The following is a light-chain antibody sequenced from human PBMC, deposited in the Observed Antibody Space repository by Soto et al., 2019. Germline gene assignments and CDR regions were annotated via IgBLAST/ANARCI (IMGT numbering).Light chain of an antibody. CDR1: SSDVGGYNY. CDR2: DVS. CDR3: SSYTSISTVV. Sequence: QSALTQPASVSGSPGQSITISCTGTSSDVGGYNYVSWYQQHPGKAPKLMIYDVSNRPSGVSNRFSGSKSGNTASLTISGLQAEDEADYYCSSYTSISTVVFGVGTKVTVL. V-gene: IGLV2-14*01. J-gene: IGLJ2*01.